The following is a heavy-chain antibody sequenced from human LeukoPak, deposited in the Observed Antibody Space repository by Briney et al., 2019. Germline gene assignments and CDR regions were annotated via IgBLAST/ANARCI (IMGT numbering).Heavy chain of an antibody. V-gene: IGHV3-30*04. CDR2: ISYDGSNE. J-gene: IGHJ4*02. Sequence: PGGSLRLSCAAAGFTFSNYAIHWVRQAPGKGLEWVAFISYDGSNENYADSVKGRFTISRDNSKNTLYLQMNSLRAEDTAVYYCAKDFWSDYYSGYFDYWGQGTLVTVSS. CDR3: AKDFWSDYYSGYFDY. CDR1: GFTFSNYA. D-gene: IGHD3-3*01.